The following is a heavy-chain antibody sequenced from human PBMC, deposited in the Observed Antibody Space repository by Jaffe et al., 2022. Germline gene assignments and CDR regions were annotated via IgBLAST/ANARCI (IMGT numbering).Heavy chain of an antibody. J-gene: IGHJ6*03. Sequence: QVQLVESGGGVVQPGRSLRLSCAASGFIFSSYGMHWVRQAPGKGLEWVAFIRYDGNNKYYADSVKGRFTISRDNSKNTLYLQMNSLRAEDTAVYYCARDSCSSTSCYAGHYYYMDVWGKGTTVTVSS. CDR3: ARDSCSSTSCYAGHYYYMDV. D-gene: IGHD2-2*01. V-gene: IGHV3-30*02. CDR1: GFIFSSYG. CDR2: IRYDGNNK.